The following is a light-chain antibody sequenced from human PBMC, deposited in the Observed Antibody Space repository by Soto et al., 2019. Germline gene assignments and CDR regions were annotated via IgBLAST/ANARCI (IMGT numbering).Light chain of an antibody. CDR1: QSVSSY. CDR3: QQRSNFLWT. CDR2: DTS. Sequence: EIVLTQSPATLSLSPGERATLSCRASQSVSSYLAWYQQKPGQAPRLLMYDTSNRATGIPARFSGSGSGTAFPLTISSREPEDFAVYYCQQRSNFLWTFGQGTKVEIK. J-gene: IGKJ1*01. V-gene: IGKV3-11*01.